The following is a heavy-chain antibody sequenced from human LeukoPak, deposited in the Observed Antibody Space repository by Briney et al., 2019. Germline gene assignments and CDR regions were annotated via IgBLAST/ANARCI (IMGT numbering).Heavy chain of an antibody. D-gene: IGHD3-10*01. Sequence: GGSLRLSCAASGFTFSTYAMNWVRQAPGKGLEWVSGISGSGDNTYHADSVKGRFSISRDNSKNTLYLQMNNLRAEDTAVYYCAKGLYHYYGSGSYTLDFWGQGTQVTVSS. CDR2: ISGSGDNT. CDR3: AKGLYHYYGSGSYTLDF. J-gene: IGHJ4*02. CDR1: GFTFSTYA. V-gene: IGHV3-23*01.